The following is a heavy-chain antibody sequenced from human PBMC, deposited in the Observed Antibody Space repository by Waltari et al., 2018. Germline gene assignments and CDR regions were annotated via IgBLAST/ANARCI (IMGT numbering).Heavy chain of an antibody. CDR2: IYHSGNT. V-gene: IGHV4-38-2*01. D-gene: IGHD1-26*01. Sequence: QVQLQASGPGLVKPSETLSLTCAVPGYSISSGYYWGWIRPPPGKGLEWIGTIYHSGNTYYNPSLKSRVTISVDTSENQFSLKLTSVTAADTAVYYCARKYSGSLDPFDYWGQGTLVTVSS. CDR3: ARKYSGSLDPFDY. J-gene: IGHJ4*02. CDR1: GYSISSGYY.